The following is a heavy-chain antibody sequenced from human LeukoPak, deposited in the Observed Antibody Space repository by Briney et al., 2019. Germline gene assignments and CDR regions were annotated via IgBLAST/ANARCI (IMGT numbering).Heavy chain of an antibody. Sequence: GGSLRLSCAASGCTFSSHWMHWVRQAPGKGLVWVSRINSDGSSTTYADSVKGRFTISRDNAKNTLYLQMNILRAEDTAMYYCARDLSGAYYPELFDYWGQGTLVTVSS. D-gene: IGHD3-22*01. CDR3: ARDLSGAYYPELFDY. CDR1: GCTFSSHW. V-gene: IGHV3-74*01. CDR2: INSDGSST. J-gene: IGHJ4*02.